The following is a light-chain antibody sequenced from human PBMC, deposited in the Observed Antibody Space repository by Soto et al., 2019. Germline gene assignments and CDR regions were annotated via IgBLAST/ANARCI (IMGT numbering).Light chain of an antibody. J-gene: IGLJ3*02. CDR1: STDVGEYNY. V-gene: IGLV2-8*01. CDR2: EVF. CDR3: SSYAGRDSWR. Sequence: QSALTQPPSASGSPGQSVTISCTGTSTDVGEYNYVSWYQHHPGKAPKLLIYEVFRRPSGVPDRFSGSESGNTASLTVSGLQAEDEADYYCSSYAGRDSWRFGGGTKLTVL.